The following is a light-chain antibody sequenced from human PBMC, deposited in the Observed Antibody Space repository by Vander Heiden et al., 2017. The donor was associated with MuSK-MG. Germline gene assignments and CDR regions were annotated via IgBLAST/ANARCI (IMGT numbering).Light chain of an antibody. CDR3: QQDGRAPIT. CDR1: ESLTSNF. CDR2: GAS. J-gene: IGKJ4*01. Sequence: DILLTQSPRTLSLSPGERATLSCTASESLTSNFLAWYQQKPGQAPRLLVYGASSRATGLPDRFSGSGSGTDFTLTLSRLDPEDFAVYYCQQDGRAPITFGGGTKVEIK. V-gene: IGKV3-20*01.